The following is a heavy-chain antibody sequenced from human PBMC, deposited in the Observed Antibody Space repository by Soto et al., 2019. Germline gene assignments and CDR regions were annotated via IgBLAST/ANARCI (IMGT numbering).Heavy chain of an antibody. V-gene: IGHV3-23*01. J-gene: IGHJ1*01. CDR2: ISGSGGST. CDR1: GFTFSSYA. Sequence: EVQLLESGGGLVQPGGSLRLSCAASGFTFSSYAMSWVRQAPGKGLEWVSAISGSGGSTYYADSVKGRFTISRDNSKNTLYLQMNSLRAEDTAVYYCAKDLGYCSSTSCYSSVFGYFQHWGQGTLVTVSS. CDR3: AKDLGYCSSTSCYSSVFGYFQH. D-gene: IGHD2-2*01.